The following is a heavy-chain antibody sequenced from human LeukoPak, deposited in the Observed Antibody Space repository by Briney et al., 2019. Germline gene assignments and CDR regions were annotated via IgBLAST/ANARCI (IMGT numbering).Heavy chain of an antibody. CDR3: ASNDRTTVTTVDY. V-gene: IGHV3-23*01. D-gene: IGHD4-17*01. J-gene: IGHJ4*02. CDR1: GFTFSSYA. CDR2: ISGSGGST. Sequence: PGGSLRLSCVASGFTFSSYAVSWVRQAPGKGLEWVSGISGSGGSTYYADSVKGRFTISRDNSKNKLYLQMNSLRAEDTAVYYCASNDRTTVTTVDYWGQGTLVTVSS.